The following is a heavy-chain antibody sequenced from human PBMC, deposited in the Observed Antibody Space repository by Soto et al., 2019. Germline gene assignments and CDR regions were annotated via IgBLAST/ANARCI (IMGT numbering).Heavy chain of an antibody. V-gene: IGHV1-69*13. CDR3: ARAPPYGDYHRY. J-gene: IGHJ4*02. CDR2: IIPIFGTA. D-gene: IGHD4-17*01. CDR1: GGTFSSYA. Sequence: ASVKVSCKASGGTFSSYAISWVRQAPGQGLEWTGGIIPIFGTANYAQKFQGRVTITADESTSTAYMELSSLRSEDTAVYYCARAPPYGDYHRYWGQGTLVTVSS.